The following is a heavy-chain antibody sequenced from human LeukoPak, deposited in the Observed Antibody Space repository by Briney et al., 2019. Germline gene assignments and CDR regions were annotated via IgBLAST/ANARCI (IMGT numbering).Heavy chain of an antibody. Sequence: GGSLRLSCAASGFTFSAYWMHWVRQAPGKGLVWVSEINSDGSRTNYADSMKGRFTISRDNAKNTLYLQMNSLRAEDTAVYYCARYGYGLYWGQGILVTVSS. CDR1: GFTFSAYW. CDR3: ARYGYGLY. V-gene: IGHV3-74*01. D-gene: IGHD5-18*01. J-gene: IGHJ4*02. CDR2: INSDGSRT.